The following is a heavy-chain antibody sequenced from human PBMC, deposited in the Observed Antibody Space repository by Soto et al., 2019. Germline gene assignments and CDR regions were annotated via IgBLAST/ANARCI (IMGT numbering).Heavy chain of an antibody. CDR3: ATLPPVLPFLEWLSPPYGMDV. D-gene: IGHD3-3*01. CDR2: ISGSGGST. J-gene: IGHJ6*02. V-gene: IGHV3-23*01. CDR1: GFTFSSYA. Sequence: GGSLRLSCAASGFTFSSYAMSWVRQAPGKGLEWVSAISGSGGSTYYADSVKGRFTISRDNSKNTLYLQMNSLRAEDTAVYYCATLPPVLPFLEWLSPPYGMDVWGQGTTLTVSS.